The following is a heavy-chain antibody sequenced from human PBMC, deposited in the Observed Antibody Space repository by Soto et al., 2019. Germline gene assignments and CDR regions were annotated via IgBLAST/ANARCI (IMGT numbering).Heavy chain of an antibody. CDR1: GYTFTGYY. Sequence: QVQLVQSGAEVKKPGASVKVSCKASGYTFTGYYMHWVRQAPGQGLEWMGWINPNSGGTNYAQKFECWVTMTRATTISTDYMEQIRLRSDDTAVYYCARGAGYSSSSPWDYWGQGTLVTVFS. CDR2: INPNSGGT. D-gene: IGHD6-6*01. CDR3: ARGAGYSSSSPWDY. J-gene: IGHJ4*02. V-gene: IGHV1-2*04.